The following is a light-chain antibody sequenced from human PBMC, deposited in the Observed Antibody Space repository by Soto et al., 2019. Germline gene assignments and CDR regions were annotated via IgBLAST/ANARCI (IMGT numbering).Light chain of an antibody. CDR3: VSYTSSSTLV. CDR1: NSDIGAYNY. Sequence: SALTQPASVSGSPGQSITLSCTGTNSDIGAYNYVSWYQQHPGKAPKLMIYEVSNRPSGVSHRFSGSKSGNTASLTISGLQAEDEATYYCVSYTSSSTLVSGGGTKVTVL. CDR2: EVS. J-gene: IGLJ3*02. V-gene: IGLV2-14*01.